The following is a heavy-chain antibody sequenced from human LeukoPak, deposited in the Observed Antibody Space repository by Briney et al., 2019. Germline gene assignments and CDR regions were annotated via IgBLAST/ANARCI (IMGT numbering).Heavy chain of an antibody. CDR1: GGSISSYY. J-gene: IGHJ4*02. Sequence: SETLSLTCTVSGGSISSYYWSWIRQPAGKGLEWIGRIYTSGSTNYNPSLKCRVTMSVDTSKNQISLKLSSVTAADTAVYYCAREIGDYYDSSGYRTYYFDYWGQGTLVTVSS. D-gene: IGHD3-22*01. CDR2: IYTSGST. V-gene: IGHV4-4*07. CDR3: AREIGDYYDSSGYRTYYFDY.